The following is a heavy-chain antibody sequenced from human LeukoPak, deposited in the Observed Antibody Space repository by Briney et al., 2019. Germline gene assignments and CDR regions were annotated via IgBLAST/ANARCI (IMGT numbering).Heavy chain of an antibody. CDR1: GFTFSSYA. D-gene: IGHD1-26*01. CDR2: ISSNGGST. CDR3: ARDSGSYHAYFDY. Sequence: GGSLRLSCAASGFTFSSYAMHWVRQAQGKGLKYVSAISSNGGSTYYANSVKGRFTISRDNSKNTLYLQMGSLRAEDMAVYYCARDSGSYHAYFDYWGQGTLVTVSS. V-gene: IGHV3-64*01. J-gene: IGHJ4*02.